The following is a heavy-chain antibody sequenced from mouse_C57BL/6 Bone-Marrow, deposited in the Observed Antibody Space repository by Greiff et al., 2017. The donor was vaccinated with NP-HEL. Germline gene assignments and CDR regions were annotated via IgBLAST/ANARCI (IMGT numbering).Heavy chain of an antibody. CDR2: INPSSGYT. J-gene: IGHJ4*01. CDR3: ARGSWDYAMDY. V-gene: IGHV1-4*01. D-gene: IGHD4-1*01. CDR1: GYTFTSYT. Sequence: QVQLKQSGAELARPGASVKMSCKASGYTFTSYTMHWVKQRPGQGLEWIGYINPSSGYTKYNQKFKDKATLTADKSSSTAYMQLSSLTSEDSAVYYCARGSWDYAMDYWGQGTSVTVSS.